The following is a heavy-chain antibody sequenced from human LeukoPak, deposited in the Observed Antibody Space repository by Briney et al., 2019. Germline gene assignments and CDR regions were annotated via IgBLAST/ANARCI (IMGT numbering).Heavy chain of an antibody. CDR1: GFTFSNYA. J-gene: IGHJ6*02. D-gene: IGHD3-10*01. V-gene: IGHV3-23*01. Sequence: GGSLRLSCAASGFTFSNYALSWVRQAPGKGLEWVSTISETSSQTYYADSVTGRFTISRDNSMNTLYLQMNSLRAEDTAKYFCAKVPYPDYGSCRPPFMDVWGQGTTVAVSS. CDR2: ISETSSQT. CDR3: AKVPYPDYGSCRPPFMDV.